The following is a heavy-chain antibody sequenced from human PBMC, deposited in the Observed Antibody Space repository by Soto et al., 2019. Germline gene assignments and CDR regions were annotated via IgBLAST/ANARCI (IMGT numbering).Heavy chain of an antibody. CDR3: ASGARRFDWLLIFELDY. D-gene: IGHD3-9*01. Sequence: GSLTLSCAAPRFTFSNYAMSWVRQAPGKGLEWVSTISGSGGSTYYADSVKGRFTVSRDNSKNTLYLQMNNLRAEDTAVYYCASGARRFDWLLIFELDYWGQGTLVTVSS. J-gene: IGHJ4*02. V-gene: IGHV3-23*01. CDR2: ISGSGGST. CDR1: RFTFSNYA.